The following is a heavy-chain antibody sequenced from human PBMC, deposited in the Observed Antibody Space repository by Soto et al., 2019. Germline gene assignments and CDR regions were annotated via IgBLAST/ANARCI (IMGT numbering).Heavy chain of an antibody. D-gene: IGHD2-2*03. Sequence: GGSLILSCAASGFTVSSNYMSWVRQAPGKGLEWVSVIYSGGSTYYADSVKGRFTISRDNSKNTLYLQMNSLRAEDTAVYYCASLTRVDIVVDWVMAVWGKGTRVTVSS. CDR2: IYSGGST. CDR3: ASLTRVDIVVDWVMAV. J-gene: IGHJ6*03. CDR1: GFTVSSNY. V-gene: IGHV3-66*01.